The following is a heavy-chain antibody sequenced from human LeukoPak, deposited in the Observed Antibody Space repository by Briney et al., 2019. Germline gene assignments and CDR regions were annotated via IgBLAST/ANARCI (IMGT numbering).Heavy chain of an antibody. D-gene: IGHD3-3*01. CDR2: ISSSSSTI. V-gene: IGHV3-48*02. J-gene: IGHJ3*02. CDR3: ARVAPDFWSGYYMAGWAFDI. CDR1: GFTFSSYS. Sequence: GGSLRLSCAASGFTFSSYSMYWVRQAPGKGLEWVSYISSSSSTIYYADSVKGRFTISRDNAKNSLYLQMNSLRDEDTAVYYCARVAPDFWSGYYMAGWAFDIWGQGTMVTVSS.